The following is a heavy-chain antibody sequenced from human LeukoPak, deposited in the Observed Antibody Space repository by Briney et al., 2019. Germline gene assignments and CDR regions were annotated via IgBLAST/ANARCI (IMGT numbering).Heavy chain of an antibody. J-gene: IGHJ5*02. CDR3: ARDQAAAGTIWFDP. D-gene: IGHD6-13*01. V-gene: IGHV3-11*04. CDR2: ISSSGSTI. CDR1: GFTFSDYY. Sequence: GGSLRLSCAASGFTFSDYYMSWIRQAPGKGLEWVSYISSSGSTIYYADSVKGRFTILRDNAKNSLYLQMNSLRAEDTAVYYCARDQAAAGTIWFDPWGQGTLVTVSS.